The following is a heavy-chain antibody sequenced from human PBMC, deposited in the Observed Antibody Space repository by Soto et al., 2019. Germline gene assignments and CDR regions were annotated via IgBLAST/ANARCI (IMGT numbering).Heavy chain of an antibody. J-gene: IGHJ6*02. Sequence: QVQLVESGGGVVQPGRSLRLSCAASGFTFSSYGMHWVRQAPGKGLEWVAVIWYDGSNKYYADSVKGRFTISRDNSKNTLYLQMNSLRAEDTAVYYCARDRSSSSWSSHYYYYGMDVWGQGTTVTVSS. CDR1: GFTFSSYG. CDR2: IWYDGSNK. D-gene: IGHD6-13*01. V-gene: IGHV3-33*01. CDR3: ARDRSSSSWSSHYYYYGMDV.